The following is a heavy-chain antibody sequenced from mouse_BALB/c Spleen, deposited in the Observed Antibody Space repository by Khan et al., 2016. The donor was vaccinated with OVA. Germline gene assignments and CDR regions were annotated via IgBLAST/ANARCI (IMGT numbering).Heavy chain of an antibody. CDR1: GYNIKDIY. V-gene: IGHV14-3*02. CDR3: RISTINA. J-gene: IGHJ2*01. Sequence: IQLVQSGAELVKPAASLKLSCTASGYNIKDIYIHWVKQRPEKGLERIRRTDPANGNTKYDPKFQGKATITADTSSNTAYLQLSSLISEDTAVYYCRISTINAWGQGTTLTVSS. CDR2: TDPANGNT.